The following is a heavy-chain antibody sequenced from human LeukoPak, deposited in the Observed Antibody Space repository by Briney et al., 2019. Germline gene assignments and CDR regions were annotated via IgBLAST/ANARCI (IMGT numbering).Heavy chain of an antibody. CDR1: GFTFSSYA. CDR3: AKRIVGSGSYGMDV. J-gene: IGHJ6*04. V-gene: IGHV3-30*18. Sequence: GGSLRLSCAASGFTFSSYAMYWVRQAPGTGLEWVAVIAYDGDNKYYADSVKGRFTISRDNSKNMLYLQMNSLRAEDTAVYYCAKRIVGSGSYGMDVWGKGTTVTISS. D-gene: IGHD3-10*01. CDR2: IAYDGDNK.